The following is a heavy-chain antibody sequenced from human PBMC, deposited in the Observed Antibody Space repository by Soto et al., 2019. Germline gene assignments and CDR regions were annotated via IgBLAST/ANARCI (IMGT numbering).Heavy chain of an antibody. D-gene: IGHD6-19*01. CDR2: IYENDST. CDR1: GVSISSSGYY. V-gene: IGHV4-31*03. CDR3: ARHHMAATDMYFDY. J-gene: IGHJ4*02. Sequence: QVQLQESGPGVVKPSQTLSLTCTVSGVSISSSGYYWSWIRQHPGKGLEWIGYIYENDSTYYNPSHKGRVTRSVETSMTQISLKLCSVTAADTAVYYCARHHMAATDMYFDYWGQGTLVTASA.